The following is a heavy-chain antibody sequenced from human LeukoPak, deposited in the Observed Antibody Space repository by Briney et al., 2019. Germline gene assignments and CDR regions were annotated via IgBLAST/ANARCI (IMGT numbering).Heavy chain of an antibody. D-gene: IGHD2-2*01. CDR3: AKGGLGYCSSTSCYYFDY. CDR2: ISGSGGST. Sequence: GGSLRLSCAASGFPFSSYAMRWVRQAPGKGLEWVSAISGSGGSTYYADSVKGRFTISRDNSKNTLYLQMNSLRAEDTAVYYCAKGGLGYCSSTSCYYFDYWGQGTLVTVSS. V-gene: IGHV3-23*01. J-gene: IGHJ4*02. CDR1: GFPFSSYA.